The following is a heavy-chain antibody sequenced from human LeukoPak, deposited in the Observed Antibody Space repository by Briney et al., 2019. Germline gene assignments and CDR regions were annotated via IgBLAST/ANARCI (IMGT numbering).Heavy chain of an antibody. Sequence: GGSLRLSCSASGFTLSNYAMYWVRQPPGKGLRCVSGISRIGGDTYYADSVKGRFTISRDNSKNTLYLQMSSLRPGDTAMYYCVKAPLPGAVPNEIWGQGTMVTVSS. D-gene: IGHD3-16*01. V-gene: IGHV3-64D*06. CDR3: VKAPLPGAVPNEI. J-gene: IGHJ3*02. CDR2: ISRIGGDT. CDR1: GFTLSNYA.